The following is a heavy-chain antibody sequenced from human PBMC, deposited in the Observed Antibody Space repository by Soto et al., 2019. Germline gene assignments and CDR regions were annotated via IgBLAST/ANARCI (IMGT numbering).Heavy chain of an antibody. Sequence: EVQLLESGGGLVQPGGSPRLSCAASGFTFRTYGMSWVRQAPGKGLEWVSSISDSGGSPYYADSVKGRFTISRDNSKNTLYLQMNGLRAEDTAVYHCAKLRDLPIHDAFDIWGQGTMVTVSS. J-gene: IGHJ3*02. CDR2: ISDSGGSP. CDR3: AKLRDLPIHDAFDI. CDR1: GFTFRTYG. V-gene: IGHV3-23*01.